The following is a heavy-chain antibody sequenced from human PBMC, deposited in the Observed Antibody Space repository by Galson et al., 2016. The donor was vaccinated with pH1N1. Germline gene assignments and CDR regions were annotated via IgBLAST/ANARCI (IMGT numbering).Heavy chain of an antibody. CDR1: GDSVSSHSAA. V-gene: IGHV6-1*01. D-gene: IGHD6-13*01. J-gene: IGHJ4*02. CDR2: TYYRSKWYN. CDR3: ARSCSSRETEYYFDY. Sequence: CAISGDSVSSHSAAWNWIRQSPSRGLEWLGRTYYRSKWYNDYAVSVKSRITINPATSKNQFSLKLGSVTAADTAVCSCARSCSSRETEYYFDYWGQGTLVTVSS.